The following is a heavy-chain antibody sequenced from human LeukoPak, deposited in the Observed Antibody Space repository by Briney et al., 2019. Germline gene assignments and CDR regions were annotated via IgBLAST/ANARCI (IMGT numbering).Heavy chain of an antibody. D-gene: IGHD3-10*01. CDR2: LSDSGST. J-gene: IGHJ5*02. Sequence: SGSLSLTCAVSGGSFSGYYWSWIPQPPGKGLEWVSQLSDSGSTKYNPYLKSRVTISVDTSKNQFSLKLSFETATDTAGYYGASYYYDAETFYAKGFDPWGQGTLVTVSS. CDR1: GGSFSGYY. CDR3: ASYYYDAETFYAKGFDP. V-gene: IGHV4-34*01.